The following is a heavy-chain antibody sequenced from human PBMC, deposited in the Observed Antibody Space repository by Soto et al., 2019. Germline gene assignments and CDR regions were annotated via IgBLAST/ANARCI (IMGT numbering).Heavy chain of an antibody. CDR2: INPDNGNT. CDR1: GFSFSDNL. D-gene: IGHD5-18*01. Sequence: QVKLVQSGAEVRKPGASVNISCRASGFSFSDNLINWVRQAPGQSLEWMGWINPDNGNTRYSQTFQGRVTISRHSSATIDCVEVSGITSEATAVDYCSRDTLSVGQRAVEGFDVRCQGTMVTVS. CDR3: SRDTLSVGQRAVEGFDV. V-gene: IGHV1-3*01. J-gene: IGHJ3*01.